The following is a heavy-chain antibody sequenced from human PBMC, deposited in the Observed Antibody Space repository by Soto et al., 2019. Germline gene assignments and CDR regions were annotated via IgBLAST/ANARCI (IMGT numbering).Heavy chain of an antibody. CDR2: INTDGSST. J-gene: IGHJ4*02. CDR3: TRDPGAYSSTWSFYVDS. V-gene: IGHV3-74*01. D-gene: IGHD6-13*01. Sequence: EVQLVESGGGLVQPGGPLRLSCAASGFTFSRFWMHWVRQAPGKGLVWVSRINTDGSSTTYADSVKGRFTISRDNAKNTLYLQMDSLRAEDTGVYYCTRDPGAYSSTWSFYVDSWGQGTLVTVSS. CDR1: GFTFSRFW.